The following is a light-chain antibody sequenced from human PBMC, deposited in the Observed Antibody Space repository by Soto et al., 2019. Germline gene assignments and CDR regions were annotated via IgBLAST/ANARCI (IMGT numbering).Light chain of an antibody. CDR1: QSVSGW. J-gene: IGKJ1*01. V-gene: IGKV1-5*01. Sequence: DIKMTQSPSTLSASVGDTVTVACRSSQSVSGWLAWYQQKPGQAPKLLIYGASTRPPGVPARFSGSGSGTEFTLTITSLQPEDFAAYYCQQYDTSPRTFGPGTKVDIK. CDR3: QQYDTSPRT. CDR2: GAS.